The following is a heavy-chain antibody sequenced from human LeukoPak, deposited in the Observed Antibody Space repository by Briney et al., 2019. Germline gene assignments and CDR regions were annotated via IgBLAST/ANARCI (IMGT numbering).Heavy chain of an antibody. V-gene: IGHV1-69*06. CDR1: GGTFSSYA. Sequence: VASVKVSCKASGGTFSSYAISWVRQAPGQGLEWMGGIIPIFGTANYAQKFQGRVTITADKSTSTAYMELNSLRAEDTAVYYCASYLYGSGSFGYWGQGTLVTVSS. CDR2: IIPIFGTA. CDR3: ASYLYGSGSFGY. J-gene: IGHJ4*02. D-gene: IGHD3-10*01.